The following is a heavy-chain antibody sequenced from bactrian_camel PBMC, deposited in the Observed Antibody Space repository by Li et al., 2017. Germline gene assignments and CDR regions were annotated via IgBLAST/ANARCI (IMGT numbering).Heavy chain of an antibody. V-gene: IGHV3S6*01. CDR1: GFTFSDYE. CDR3: VRSVVVTGCFGY. Sequence: HVQLVESGGGLVQPGGSLRLSCAASGFTFSDYEMSWVRQAPGKGFEWVSYVDRHGRGTYVDSVRGRFTISRDNTLNTLYLEMNSLKPEDTAVYYCVRSVVVTGCFGYWGQGTQVTVS. CDR2: VDRHGRGT. J-gene: IGHJ6*01. D-gene: IGHD8*01.